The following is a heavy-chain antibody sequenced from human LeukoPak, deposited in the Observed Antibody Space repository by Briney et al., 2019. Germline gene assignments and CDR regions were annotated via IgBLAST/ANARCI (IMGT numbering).Heavy chain of an antibody. V-gene: IGHV4-34*01. Sequence: PSETLSLTCAVYGGSFSDYYWNWIRQPPGKGLEWIGEINHSGSTNYNPPLKSRVTISVDTSKNQLSLRLSSVTAADTAVYYCARSDRVATDSVDYFDYWGQGTLVTVSS. CDR2: INHSGST. CDR1: GGSFSDYY. D-gene: IGHD5-12*01. CDR3: ARSDRVATDSVDYFDY. J-gene: IGHJ4*02.